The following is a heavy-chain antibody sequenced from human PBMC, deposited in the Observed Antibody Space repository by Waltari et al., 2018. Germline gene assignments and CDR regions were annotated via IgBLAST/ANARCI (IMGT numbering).Heavy chain of an antibody. CDR2: IYYSGST. D-gene: IGHD3-22*01. CDR1: GGSISSSSYY. Sequence: QLQLQESGPGLVKPSETLSLTCTVSGGSISSSSYYWGWIRQPPGKGLEWIGSIYYSGSTYYNPSLKSRVTISVDTSKNQFSLKLSSVTAADTAVYYCARLQEETYYYDSSGSYYFDYWGQGTLVTVSS. V-gene: IGHV4-39*07. J-gene: IGHJ4*02. CDR3: ARLQEETYYYDSSGSYYFDY.